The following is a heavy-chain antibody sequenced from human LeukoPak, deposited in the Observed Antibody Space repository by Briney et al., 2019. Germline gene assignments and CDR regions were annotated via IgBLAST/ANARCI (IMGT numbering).Heavy chain of an antibody. CDR1: GGSISSYY. V-gene: IGHV4-59*08. Sequence: SETLSLTCTVSGGSISSYYWSWIRQPPGKGLEWIGYIYYSGSTNYNPSLKSRVTISVDTSKNQFSLKLSSVTAADTAVYYCAFRSGSCNYYYGMDVWGQGTTVTVSS. D-gene: IGHD1-26*01. J-gene: IGHJ6*02. CDR2: IYYSGST. CDR3: AFRSGSCNYYYGMDV.